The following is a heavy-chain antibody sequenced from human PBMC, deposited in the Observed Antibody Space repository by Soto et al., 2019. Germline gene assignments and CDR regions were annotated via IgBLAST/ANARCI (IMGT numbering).Heavy chain of an antibody. CDR2: INTFSGNT. J-gene: IGHJ5*02. CDR1: GYTFSSFG. V-gene: IGHV1-18*01. D-gene: IGHD1-26*01. CDR3: ARDLRRGYSGNYNWYDP. Sequence: QAPLVQSGAEVKKPGASVNVSCKASGYTFSSFGISWVRQAPGQGLEWMGWINTFSGNTIYAQKLQGRVSITTDASTNTAYMELRSLRSDDTAIYFCARDLRRGYSGNYNWYDPWGQGTLVAVSS.